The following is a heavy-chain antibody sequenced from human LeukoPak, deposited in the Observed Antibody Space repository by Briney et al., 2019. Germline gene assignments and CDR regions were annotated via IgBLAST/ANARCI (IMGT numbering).Heavy chain of an antibody. V-gene: IGHV3-11*04. D-gene: IGHD1-14*01. J-gene: IGHJ5*02. Sequence: GGSLRLSCAASGFTFSDYYMSWIRQAPGKGLVWVSYISKGGRTIFYADSVKGRFTISRDNAKNSLFLQMNSLRAEDTAVYYCTITEDNWFDPWGQGTLVTVSS. CDR3: TITEDNWFDP. CDR2: ISKGGRTI. CDR1: GFTFSDYY.